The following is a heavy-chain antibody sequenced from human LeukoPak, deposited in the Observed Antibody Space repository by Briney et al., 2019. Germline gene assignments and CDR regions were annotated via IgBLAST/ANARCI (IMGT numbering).Heavy chain of an antibody. D-gene: IGHD6-13*01. Sequence: PSQTLSLTCTVSGGSISSGGYYWSWIRQPPGKGLEWIGYIYYSGSTNYNPSLKSRVTISVDTSKNQFSLKLSSVTAADTAVYYCARHVRGSSWSNTHWYFDLWGRGTLVTVSS. V-gene: IGHV4-61*08. CDR2: IYYSGST. J-gene: IGHJ2*01. CDR3: ARHVRGSSWSNTHWYFDL. CDR1: GGSISSGGYY.